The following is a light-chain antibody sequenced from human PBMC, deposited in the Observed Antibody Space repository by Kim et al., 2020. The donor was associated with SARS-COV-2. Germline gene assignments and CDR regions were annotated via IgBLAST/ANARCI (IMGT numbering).Light chain of an antibody. J-gene: IGKJ2*01. V-gene: IGKV1-5*03. Sequence: ASLGDSVTMTCRASQTISSRMAWYQQKPGKVPTLLIYEASTLESGVPSRFSGSRSGTEFTLTISSLQPDDFAAYYCQQYNDYSATFGQGTKLEI. CDR3: QQYNDYSAT. CDR2: EAS. CDR1: QTISSR.